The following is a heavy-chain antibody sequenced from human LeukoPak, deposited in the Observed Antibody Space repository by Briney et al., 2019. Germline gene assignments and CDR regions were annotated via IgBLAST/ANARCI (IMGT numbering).Heavy chain of an antibody. Sequence: SQTLSLTCTVSGGSISSHYWSWIRQPPGKGLEWIGYIYYSGSTNYNPSLKSRVTISVDTSKNQFSLKLSSVTAADTAVYYCARDGGLRYFDWLSNWFDPWGQGTLFTVSS. V-gene: IGHV4-59*11. J-gene: IGHJ5*02. CDR3: ARDGGLRYFDWLSNWFDP. CDR1: GGSISSHY. D-gene: IGHD3-9*01. CDR2: IYYSGST.